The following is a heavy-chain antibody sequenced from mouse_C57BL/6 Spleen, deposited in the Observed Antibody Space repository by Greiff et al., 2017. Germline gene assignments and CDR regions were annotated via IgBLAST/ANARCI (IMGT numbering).Heavy chain of an antibody. CDR3: ARHWDVGFAY. Sequence: EVQLMESGGGLVKPGGSLKLSCAASGFTFSSYTMSWVRQTPEKRLAWVATISGGGGNTSSPDSVKGRFTISRDNAKNTLYLQMSSLRSEDTALYYCARHWDVGFAYWGQGTLVTVSA. CDR1: GFTFSSYT. CDR2: ISGGGGNT. D-gene: IGHD4-1*01. V-gene: IGHV5-9*01. J-gene: IGHJ3*01.